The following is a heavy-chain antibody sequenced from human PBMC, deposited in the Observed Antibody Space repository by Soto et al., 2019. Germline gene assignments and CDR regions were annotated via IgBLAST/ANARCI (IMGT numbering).Heavy chain of an antibody. J-gene: IGHJ4*02. CDR3: AKDGSPRVYDSTLSLIRYFDY. CDR1: GFTFSSYA. V-gene: IGHV3-23*01. D-gene: IGHD3-22*01. CDR2: ISGSGGST. Sequence: GGSLRLSCAASGFTFSSYAMSWVRQAPGKGLEWVSAISGSGGSTYYADSVKGRCTISRDNSKNTLYLQMNSLRAEDTAVYYCAKDGSPRVYDSTLSLIRYFDYWGQGTLVTVSS.